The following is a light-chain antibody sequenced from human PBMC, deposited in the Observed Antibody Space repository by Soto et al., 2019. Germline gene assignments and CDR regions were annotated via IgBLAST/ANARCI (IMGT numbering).Light chain of an antibody. J-gene: IGKJ1*01. CDR2: DAS. V-gene: IGKV3-15*01. CDR3: QQYNNWPPWT. Sequence: VMPPSPDSLAVSLGERSTIHCNSSQSVSSYLAWYQQKPGQAPRLLIYDASNRATGIPARFSGSGSGTEFTLTISSLQSEDFAVYYCQQYNNWPPWTFGQGTKVDIK. CDR1: QSVSSY.